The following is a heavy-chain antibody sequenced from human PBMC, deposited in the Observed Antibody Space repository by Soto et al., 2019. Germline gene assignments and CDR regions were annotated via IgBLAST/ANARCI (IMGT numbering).Heavy chain of an antibody. D-gene: IGHD6-19*01. CDR3: ARDRLIAVTGLLHY. J-gene: IGHJ4*02. V-gene: IGHV1-18*01. CDR1: GYPFTSYG. Sequence: ASVKVSWKTSGYPFTSYGINWVRQAPGQGPEWMGWISAYNGKTSYTQKFQGRVTMTTDTSTSTAYMELRSLRSDDTAVYYCARDRLIAVTGLLHYWGQGTLVTVSS. CDR2: ISAYNGKT.